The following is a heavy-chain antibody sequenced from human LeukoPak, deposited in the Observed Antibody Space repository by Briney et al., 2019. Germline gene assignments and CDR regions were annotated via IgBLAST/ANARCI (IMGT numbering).Heavy chain of an antibody. V-gene: IGHV1-46*01. CDR1: GYAFTSNY. Sequence: ASVKVSCKASGYAFTSNYMHWVRQAPGQGLEWMGIINPSGGSTSYAQKFQGRVTMTRDMSTSTVYMELSSLRSEDTAVYYCALGQLVPREQYFQHWGQGTLVTVSS. CDR3: ALGQLVPREQYFQH. D-gene: IGHD6-13*01. CDR2: INPSGGST. J-gene: IGHJ1*01.